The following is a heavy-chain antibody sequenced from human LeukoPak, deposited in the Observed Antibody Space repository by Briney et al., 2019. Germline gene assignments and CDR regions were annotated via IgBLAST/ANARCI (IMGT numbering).Heavy chain of an antibody. CDR3: ARHIAVAGDFLFYYYYYMDV. V-gene: IGHV1-18*01. CDR2: ISAYNGNT. D-gene: IGHD6-19*01. Sequence: ASVKVSCKASGYTFTSYGISWVRQAPGQGHEWMGWISAYNGNTNYAQKLQGRVTMTTDTSTSTAYMELRSLRSDDTAVYYCARHIAVAGDFLFYYYYYMDVWGKGTTVTVSS. CDR1: GYTFTSYG. J-gene: IGHJ6*03.